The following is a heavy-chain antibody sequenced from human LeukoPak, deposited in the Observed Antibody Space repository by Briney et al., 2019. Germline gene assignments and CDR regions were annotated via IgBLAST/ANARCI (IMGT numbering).Heavy chain of an antibody. V-gene: IGHV3-66*01. D-gene: IGHD1-26*01. J-gene: IGHJ3*02. CDR3: ARGVIVGATRDAFDI. CDR1: GFTFTSYW. CDR2: IYSGGST. Sequence: GGSLRLSCAASGFTFTSYWMSWVRQAPGKGLEWVSLIYSGGSTYYADSVKGRFTISRDNSKNTLYLQMNNLRAEDTAVYYCARGVIVGATRDAFDIWGQGTKVTVSS.